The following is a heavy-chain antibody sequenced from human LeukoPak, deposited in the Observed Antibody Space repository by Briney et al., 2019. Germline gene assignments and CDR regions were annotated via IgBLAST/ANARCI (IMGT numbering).Heavy chain of an antibody. Sequence: ASVKVSCKASGYSFTSHDINWVRQATGQGLEWMGWMNPNSGNTGYAQKFQGRVTITRNTSISTAYMELSSLTSEGTAVYYCARQMVIGSSDDAFDIWGQGTMVTVSS. CDR2: MNPNSGNT. V-gene: IGHV1-8*01. D-gene: IGHD6-6*01. CDR3: ARQMVIGSSDDAFDI. CDR1: GYSFTSHD. J-gene: IGHJ3*02.